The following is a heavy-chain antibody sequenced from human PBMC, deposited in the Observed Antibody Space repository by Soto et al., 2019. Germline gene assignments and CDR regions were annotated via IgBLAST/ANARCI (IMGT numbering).Heavy chain of an antibody. J-gene: IGHJ6*02. D-gene: IGHD5-18*01. CDR3: ARYIPGVRYYGVDV. Sequence: EVQLLESGGGLVQPGGSLRLSCAAAGYTFSSYAMKWVRQAPGKGLEWVSVIGERGTPTYSADSVKGRFTSARDNSGNALFLEMYSLRAEDTAVYYCARYIPGVRYYGVDVWGQGTTVTVSS. V-gene: IGHV3-23*01. CDR2: IGERGTPT. CDR1: GYTFSSYA.